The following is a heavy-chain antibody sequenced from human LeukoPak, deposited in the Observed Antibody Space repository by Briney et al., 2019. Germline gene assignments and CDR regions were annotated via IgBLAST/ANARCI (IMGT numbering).Heavy chain of an antibody. CDR1: GFTFSSYS. J-gene: IGHJ4*02. Sequence: GGSLRLSCAASGFTFSSYSMNWVRQAPGKGLEWVSSISSSSSYIYYADSVKGRFTISRDNAKNSLYLQMNSLRAEDTAVYYCTRDPRGATYYDYVWGSYRQPLYDYWGQGTLVTVSS. CDR2: ISSSSSYI. D-gene: IGHD3-16*02. CDR3: TRDPRGATYYDYVWGSYRQPLYDY. V-gene: IGHV3-21*04.